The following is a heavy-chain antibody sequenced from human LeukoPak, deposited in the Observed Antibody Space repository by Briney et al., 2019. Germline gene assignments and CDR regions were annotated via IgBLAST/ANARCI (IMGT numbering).Heavy chain of an antibody. D-gene: IGHD3-9*01. J-gene: IGHJ4*02. V-gene: IGHV3-33*08. CDR1: GFTFSSYW. CDR3: ARDQGYILTGYPMTLDF. Sequence: GGSLRLSCAASGFTFSSYWMHWVRQAPGKGLEWVAVIWYDGSKKDYEDSVKGRFTISRDDSKNTVYLQMNGLRAEDTAVYYCARDQGYILTGYPMTLDFWGQGTLVTVSS. CDR2: IWYDGSKK.